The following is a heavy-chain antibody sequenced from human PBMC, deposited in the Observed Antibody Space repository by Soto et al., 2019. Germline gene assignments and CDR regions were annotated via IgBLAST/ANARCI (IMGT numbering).Heavy chain of an antibody. CDR1: GGSISSSSYY. Sequence: SETLSLTCTVSGGSISSSSYYWGWIRQPPGKGLEWIGSIYYSGSTYYNPSLKSRVTISVDTSKNQFSLKLSSVTAADTAVYYCARHSDLWVDPYYYGMDVWGQGTTVTVSS. CDR2: IYYSGST. V-gene: IGHV4-39*01. CDR3: ARHSDLWVDPYYYGMDV. J-gene: IGHJ6*02. D-gene: IGHD2-21*01.